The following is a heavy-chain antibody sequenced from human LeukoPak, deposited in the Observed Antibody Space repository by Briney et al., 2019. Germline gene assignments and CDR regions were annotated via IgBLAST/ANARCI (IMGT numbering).Heavy chain of an antibody. V-gene: IGHV4-31*03. D-gene: IGHD3-22*01. CDR2: ISYTGHT. CDR3: ARDYYDASGYRYEKAFDI. CDR1: GDSISSGGYY. J-gene: IGHJ3*02. Sequence: PSETLSLTCTVSGDSISSGGYYWSWIRQHPGKRLEWIGCISYTGHTYYNPSLRSRLTISVDTSKNHFSLKLSSVTAADTAVYYCARDYYDASGYRYEKAFDIWGQGTMVTVSS.